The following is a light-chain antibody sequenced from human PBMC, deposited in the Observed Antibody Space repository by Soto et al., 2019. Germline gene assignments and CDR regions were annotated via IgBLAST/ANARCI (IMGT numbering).Light chain of an antibody. CDR3: SSHSSSSTDYV. J-gene: IGLJ1*01. CDR1: TSDIGSAKY. Sequence: QSALAQPASVSGSPGQSITISCTGSTSDIGSAKYVSWYQQHPDKAPKVMIYEVNNRPSGVSNRFSGSKSGNTASLTISGLQAEDEADYYCSSHSSSSTDYVFGTGTKVTVL. V-gene: IGLV2-14*01. CDR2: EVN.